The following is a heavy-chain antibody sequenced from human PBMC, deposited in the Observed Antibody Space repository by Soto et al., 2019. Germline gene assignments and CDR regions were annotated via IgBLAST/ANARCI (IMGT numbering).Heavy chain of an antibody. V-gene: IGHV3-30*18. CDR3: AKDSKGYSSSWYRFDP. J-gene: IGHJ5*02. Sequence: QVQLVESGGGVVQPGRSLRLSCAASGFTFSSYGMHWVRQAPGKGLEWVAVISYDGSNKYYADSVKGRFTISRDNSKNTLYLQMNSLRAEDTAVYYCAKDSKGYSSSWYRFDPWGQGTLVTVSS. D-gene: IGHD6-13*01. CDR2: ISYDGSNK. CDR1: GFTFSSYG.